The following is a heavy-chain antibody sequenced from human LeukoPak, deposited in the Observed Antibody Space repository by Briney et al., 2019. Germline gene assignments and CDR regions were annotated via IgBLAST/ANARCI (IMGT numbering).Heavy chain of an antibody. Sequence: GGSLRLSCAASGFTFSSYWMSWVRQAPGKGLEWVANIKQDGSEKYYVDSVKGRFTISRDNARNSLCLQMNSLRAKDTALYYCARDYYDSSGSSWFDPWGQGTLVTVSS. CDR2: IKQDGSEK. CDR1: GFTFSSYW. CDR3: ARDYYDSSGSSWFDP. D-gene: IGHD3-22*01. J-gene: IGHJ5*02. V-gene: IGHV3-7*01.